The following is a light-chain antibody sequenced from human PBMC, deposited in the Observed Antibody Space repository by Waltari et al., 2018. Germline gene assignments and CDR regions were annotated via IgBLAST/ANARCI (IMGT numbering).Light chain of an antibody. CDR1: SGDIGNYKF. Sequence: QSALTQPASVSGSPGQSITISCTGTSGDIGNYKFVSWYQPEPGRAPKLIVYDVSQRPSGVSNRFSGSKSGNTASLTISGLQAEDEADYYCSSYTTASSWVFGGGTKLTVL. CDR2: DVS. CDR3: SSYTTASSWV. V-gene: IGLV2-14*01. J-gene: IGLJ3*02.